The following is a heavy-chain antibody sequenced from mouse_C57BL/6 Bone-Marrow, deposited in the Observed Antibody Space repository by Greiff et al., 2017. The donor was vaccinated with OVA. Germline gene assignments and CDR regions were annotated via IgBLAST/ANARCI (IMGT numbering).Heavy chain of an antibody. J-gene: IGHJ2*01. CDR3: TCYYYGSSPDY. CDR1: GFNIKDYY. V-gene: IGHV14-1*01. D-gene: IGHD1-1*01. Sequence: EVQLQQSGAELVRPGASVKLSCTASGFNIKDYYMHWVKQRPEQGLEWIGRIDPEDGDTEYAPKFQGKATMTADTSSNTAYLQLSSLTSEDTAVYYCTCYYYGSSPDYWGQGTTLTVSS. CDR2: IDPEDGDT.